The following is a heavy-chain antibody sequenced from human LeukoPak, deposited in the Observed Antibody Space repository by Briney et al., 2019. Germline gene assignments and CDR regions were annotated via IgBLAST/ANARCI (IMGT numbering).Heavy chain of an antibody. D-gene: IGHD3-22*01. CDR1: VFTFSIYS. Sequence: TGGSLRLSSAAPVFTFSIYSMSWVRQAPGKGLEWVSSITSISSYIYYAAPLKGRFTISRDNAKNSMSLQMNSMRAEDTAVYYCARDNYYDSSGSSFDYWGQGTLVTVSS. J-gene: IGHJ4*02. V-gene: IGHV3-21*01. CDR2: ITSISSYI. CDR3: ARDNYYDSSGSSFDY.